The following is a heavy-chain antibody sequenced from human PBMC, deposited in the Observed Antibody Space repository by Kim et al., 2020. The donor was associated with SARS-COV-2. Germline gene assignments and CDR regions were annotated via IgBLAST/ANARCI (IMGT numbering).Heavy chain of an antibody. V-gene: IGHV3-43*02. CDR2: INVTSEMK. CDR3: VRASGWLPRY. CDR1: GFTFHHSA. J-gene: IGHJ4*02. D-gene: IGHD6-19*01. Sequence: GGSLRLSCAASGFTFHHSAMHLGRQAPCKGLVGVSLINVTSEMKYDADSVKGRFTISIDKSKNSLYLQMNSLRTEDTALYYCVRASGWLPRYWGQGTLVTVSS.